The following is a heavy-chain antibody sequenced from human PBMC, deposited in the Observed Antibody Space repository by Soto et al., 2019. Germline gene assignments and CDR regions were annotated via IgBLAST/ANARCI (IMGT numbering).Heavy chain of an antibody. D-gene: IGHD3-10*01. CDR3: ARHGFGTLHGLVDV. J-gene: IGHJ6*02. CDR1: GGSITNYY. Sequence: QVQLQESGPGLVKPSETLSLTCTVSGGSITNYYCSWFRQPPGKGLEWIGYIQYSGYSAYNLSLEMRVTMSMDTSKTRFSLLLEPVSAANTAVYYCARHGFGTLHGLVDVWGQGTTVIVSS. V-gene: IGHV4-59*08. CDR2: IQYSGYS.